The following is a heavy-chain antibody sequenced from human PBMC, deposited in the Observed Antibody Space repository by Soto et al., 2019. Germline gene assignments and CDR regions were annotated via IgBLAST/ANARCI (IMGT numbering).Heavy chain of an antibody. J-gene: IGHJ4*02. CDR3: ARRLGLRGYSYGSDY. CDR2: INPNSGGT. V-gene: IGHV1-2*02. Sequence: VASVKVSCKASGYTFTGYYMHWVRQAPGQGLEWMGWINPNSGGTNYAQKFQGRVTMTRDTSISTAYMELSRLRSDDTAVYYCARRLGLRGYSYGSDYWGQGTLVTVSS. CDR1: GYTFTGYY. D-gene: IGHD5-18*01.